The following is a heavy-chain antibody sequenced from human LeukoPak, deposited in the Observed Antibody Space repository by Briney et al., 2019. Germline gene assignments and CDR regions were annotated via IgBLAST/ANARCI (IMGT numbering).Heavy chain of an antibody. V-gene: IGHV3-23*01. Sequence: GGSLRLSCAASGFTFTNYAMSWVRQAPGKGLEWVSAISGSGGSTYYADSVKGRFTISRDNSKNTLYLQMNSLRAEDTAVYYCAKASCGGDCYDDYFDYWGQGTLVTVSS. CDR1: GFTFTNYA. CDR3: AKASCGGDCYDDYFDY. CDR2: ISGSGGST. J-gene: IGHJ4*02. D-gene: IGHD2-21*02.